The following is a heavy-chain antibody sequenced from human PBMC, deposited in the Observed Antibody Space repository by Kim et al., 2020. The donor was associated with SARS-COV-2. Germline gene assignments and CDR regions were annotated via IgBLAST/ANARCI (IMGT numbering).Heavy chain of an antibody. CDR2: ISYDGINQ. J-gene: IGHJ4*02. D-gene: IGHD3-10*01. Sequence: GGSLRLSCAASGFIFNNYAMHWVRQAPARGLEWVAVISYDGINQYYADSVKGRFTISRDSSEKTVSLQMHSLRVEDTAVYYCAKDELNSVRGTFDHCGQGSLVTPSS. CDR3: AKDELNSVRGTFDH. V-gene: IGHV3-30-3*02. CDR1: GFIFNNYA.